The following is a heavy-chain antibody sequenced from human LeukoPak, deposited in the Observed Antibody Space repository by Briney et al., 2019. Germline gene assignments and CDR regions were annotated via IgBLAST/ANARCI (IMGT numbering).Heavy chain of an antibody. Sequence: SETLSLTCAVYGRSFSGYYWSWIRQPPGKGLEWIGEINHSGSTNYNPSLKSRVTISVDTSKNQFSLKLSSVTAADTAVYYCARGPHYDFWIGYPLIDYWGQGTLVTVSS. J-gene: IGHJ4*02. CDR1: GRSFSGYY. D-gene: IGHD3-3*01. V-gene: IGHV4-34*01. CDR2: INHSGST. CDR3: ARGPHYDFWIGYPLIDY.